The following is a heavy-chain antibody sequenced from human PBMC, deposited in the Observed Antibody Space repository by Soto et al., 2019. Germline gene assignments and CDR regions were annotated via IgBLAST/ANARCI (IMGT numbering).Heavy chain of an antibody. CDR3: ARDGSAFLLRFGDGFDI. D-gene: IGHD3-10*01. J-gene: IGHJ3*02. Sequence: GGSLRLSCAASGFTFSSYSMNCVRQAPGKVLGWFSSISSSSSYIYYADSVKGRFTISRDNAKNSLYLQMTSLRAEDTAVYYCARDGSAFLLRFGDGFDIWGEGTMVTASS. V-gene: IGHV3-21*01. CDR1: GFTFSSYS. CDR2: ISSSSSYI.